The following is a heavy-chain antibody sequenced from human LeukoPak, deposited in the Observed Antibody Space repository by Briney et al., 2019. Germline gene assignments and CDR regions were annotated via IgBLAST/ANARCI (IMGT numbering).Heavy chain of an antibody. Sequence: PGGSLRLSCAAFGFTVSSNYMSWVRQAPGKGLEWVSVIYSGGSTYYADSVKGRFTISRDNAKNSLYLQMNSLRAEDTAVYYCARDYGGTLDYWGQGTLVTVSS. V-gene: IGHV3-66*01. CDR2: IYSGGST. CDR1: GFTVSSNY. D-gene: IGHD3-16*01. CDR3: ARDYGGTLDY. J-gene: IGHJ4*02.